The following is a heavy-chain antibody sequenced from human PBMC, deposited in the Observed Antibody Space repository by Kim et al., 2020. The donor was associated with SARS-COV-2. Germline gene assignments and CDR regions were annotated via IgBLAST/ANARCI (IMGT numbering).Heavy chain of an antibody. V-gene: IGHV3-21*01. J-gene: IGHJ4*02. Sequence: VKGRFTISRDNAKNSLYLQMNSLRAEDTAVYYCARDSKLTIIAARPSFDYWGQGTLVTVSS. CDR3: ARDSKLTIIAARPSFDY. D-gene: IGHD6-6*01.